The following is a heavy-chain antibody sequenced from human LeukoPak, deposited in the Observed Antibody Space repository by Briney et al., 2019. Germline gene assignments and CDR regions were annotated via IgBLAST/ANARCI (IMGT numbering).Heavy chain of an antibody. Sequence: ASVKVSCKASGYTFTSYGISWVRQAPGQGLECMAWISGYNGNTNYAQKIQGRVTMTTDTSTSTAYMELRSLRSDDTAVYYCARRTYSSSSSIFDYWGQGTLVTVSS. CDR2: ISGYNGNT. CDR1: GYTFTSYG. D-gene: IGHD6-6*01. V-gene: IGHV1-18*01. CDR3: ARRTYSSSSSIFDY. J-gene: IGHJ4*02.